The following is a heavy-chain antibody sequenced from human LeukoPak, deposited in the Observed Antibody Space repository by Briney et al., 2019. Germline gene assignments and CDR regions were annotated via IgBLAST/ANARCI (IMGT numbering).Heavy chain of an antibody. CDR1: GDSIRGSSHY. CDR3: ASIYYFGSGNYWWYFDY. J-gene: IGHJ4*02. CDR2: MYYSGNT. D-gene: IGHD3-10*01. Sequence: SETLSLTCTVSGDSIRGSSHYWGWIRQPPGKGLEWIGRMYYSGNTDYNPSRMIRVTISVDTSKNLLSLKLNAVTAADTAVYYCASIYYFGSGNYWWYFDYWGQGTLVTVSS. V-gene: IGHV4-39*01.